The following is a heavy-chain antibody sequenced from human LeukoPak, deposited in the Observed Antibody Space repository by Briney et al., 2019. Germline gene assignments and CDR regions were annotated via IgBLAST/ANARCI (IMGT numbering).Heavy chain of an antibody. CDR1: GGTFSSYA. CDR3: ARVLNGYNIRDYFDY. V-gene: IGHV1-69*13. Sequence: SVKVSCKASGGTFSSYAISWVRQAPGQGLEWMGGIIPIFGTANYAQKFQGRVTITADESTSTAYMELSSLRSDDTAVYYCARVLNGYNIRDYFDYWGQGTLVTVSS. CDR2: IIPIFGTA. D-gene: IGHD5-24*01. J-gene: IGHJ4*02.